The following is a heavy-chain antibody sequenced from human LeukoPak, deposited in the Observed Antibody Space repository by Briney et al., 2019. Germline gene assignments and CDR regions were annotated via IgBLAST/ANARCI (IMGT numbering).Heavy chain of an antibody. D-gene: IGHD3-3*01. J-gene: IGHJ3*02. V-gene: IGHV1-58*01. Sequence: SVKVSCKASGFTFTSSAVQWVRQARGQRLEWIGWIVVGSGNTNYAQKFQERVTITRDMSTSTAYMELSSLRSEDTAVYYCAAVSATMNDFWSGYYPDDAFDIWGQGTMVTVSS. CDR3: AAVSATMNDFWSGYYPDDAFDI. CDR1: GFTFTSSA. CDR2: IVVGSGNT.